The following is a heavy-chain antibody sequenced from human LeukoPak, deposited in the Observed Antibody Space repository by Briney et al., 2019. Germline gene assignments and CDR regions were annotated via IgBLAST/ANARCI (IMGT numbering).Heavy chain of an antibody. CDR1: GYTFTSYY. CDR2: INPSGGST. D-gene: IGHD3-22*01. J-gene: IGHJ3*02. V-gene: IGHV1-46*01. Sequence: ASVNVSCKASGYTFTSYYMHWVRQPHGPGLELMGIINPSGGSTSYEQKFQGRVTMTRDTYTSTVYMELSSLRSEDTAVYYCARIYDSSGSPTDAFDIWGQGTMVTVSS. CDR3: ARIYDSSGSPTDAFDI.